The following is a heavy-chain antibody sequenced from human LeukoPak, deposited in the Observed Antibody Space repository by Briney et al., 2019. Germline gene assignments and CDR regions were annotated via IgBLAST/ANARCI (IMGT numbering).Heavy chain of an antibody. V-gene: IGHV3-9*01. CDR3: AKDFSQYSSSWYYFDY. CDR2: ISWNSGSI. Sequence: GGSLRLSCAASGFTFDDYAMHWVRQAPGKGLEWVSGISWNSGSIGYADSVKGRFTISRDNAKNSLYLQMNSQRAEDTALYYCAKDFSQYSSSWYYFDYWGQGTLVTVSS. D-gene: IGHD6-13*01. J-gene: IGHJ4*02. CDR1: GFTFDDYA.